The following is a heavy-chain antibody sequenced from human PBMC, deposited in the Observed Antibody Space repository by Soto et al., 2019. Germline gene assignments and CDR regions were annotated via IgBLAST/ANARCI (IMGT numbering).Heavy chain of an antibody. D-gene: IGHD3-9*01. V-gene: IGHV3-48*01. CDR2: ISSSSSTI. CDR1: GFTFSSYS. CDR3: ARDLTGYYYYYYMDV. Sequence: CAASGFTFSSYSMNWVRQAPGKGLEWVSYISSSSSTIYYADSVKGRFTISRDNAKNSLYLQMNSLRAEDTAVYYCARDLTGYYYYYYMDVWGKGTTVTVSS. J-gene: IGHJ6*03.